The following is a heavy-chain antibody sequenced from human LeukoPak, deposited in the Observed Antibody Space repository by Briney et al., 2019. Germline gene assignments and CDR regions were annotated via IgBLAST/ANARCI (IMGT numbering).Heavy chain of an antibody. CDR2: ISAYNGNT. D-gene: IGHD2-2*01. CDR3: ARAGYCSSTSCLYDTNDY. Sequence: ASVKVSCKASGYTFTSYDINWVRQATGQGLEWMGWISAYNGNTNYAQKLQGRVTMTTDTSTSTAYMELRSLRSDDTAVYYCARAGYCSSTSCLYDTNDYWGQGTLVTVSS. J-gene: IGHJ4*02. CDR1: GYTFTSYD. V-gene: IGHV1-18*01.